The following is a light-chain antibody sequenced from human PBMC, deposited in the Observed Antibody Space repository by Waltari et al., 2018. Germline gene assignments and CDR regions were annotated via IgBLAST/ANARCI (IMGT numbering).Light chain of an antibody. J-gene: IGKJ4*01. CDR3: QQYDNYLFVT. CDR2: GAS. Sequence: QMTQSPSSLSASVGDRVTITCQASQDIVNCLNWYQQKPGGVPKLLLYGASTFTTGGPSMFSGSGSGTDVTFTITNLQPEDVATYYCQQYDNYLFVTFGGGTKLEIK. CDR1: QDIVNC. V-gene: IGKV1-33*01.